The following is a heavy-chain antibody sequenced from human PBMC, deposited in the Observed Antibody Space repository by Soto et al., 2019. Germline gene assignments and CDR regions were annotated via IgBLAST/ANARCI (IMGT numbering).Heavy chain of an antibody. V-gene: IGHV3-23*01. Sequence: EVQLLESGGGLVQSGGSLTLSCAASGFTFSSNSMSWVRQAPGKGLEWVSGISGRGGSIYYANSVKGRFTISRDNSNDVLYLQIYSLRAEDTAVYFCAKSRGDSWTTYYFDNWGQGTLVAVSS. CDR1: GFTFSSNS. J-gene: IGHJ4*02. CDR3: AKSRGDSWTTYYFDN. D-gene: IGHD1-1*01. CDR2: ISGRGGSI.